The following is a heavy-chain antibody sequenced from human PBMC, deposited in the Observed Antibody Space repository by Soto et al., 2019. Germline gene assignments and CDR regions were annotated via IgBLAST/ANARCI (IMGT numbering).Heavy chain of an antibody. Sequence: EVQLVESGGGLVQPGGFLRLSCAASGFSFSSHSVNWVRKAPGKGLEWVSYISSTSSIIYYADSVKGRFTTSRDNAKNSLYLQMNSLRDEDTAVYYCARAKWWPDISFHPWGQGTLVIVSS. D-gene: IGHD2-15*01. V-gene: IGHV3-48*02. J-gene: IGHJ1*01. CDR3: ARAKWWPDISFHP. CDR2: ISSTSSII. CDR1: GFSFSSHS.